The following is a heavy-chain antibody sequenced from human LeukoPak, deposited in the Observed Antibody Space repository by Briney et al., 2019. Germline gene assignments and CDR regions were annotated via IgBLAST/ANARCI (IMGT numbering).Heavy chain of an antibody. Sequence: SETLSLTCTVSGGSISSYYWGWIRQPPGKGLEWIGYIYYSGSTNYNPSLKSRVTISVDTSKNQFSLKLSSVTAADTAVYYCASLTYYYGSGSYFGYWGQGTLVTVSS. J-gene: IGHJ4*02. D-gene: IGHD3-10*01. CDR3: ASLTYYYGSGSYFGY. CDR2: IYYSGST. CDR1: GGSISSYY. V-gene: IGHV4-59*08.